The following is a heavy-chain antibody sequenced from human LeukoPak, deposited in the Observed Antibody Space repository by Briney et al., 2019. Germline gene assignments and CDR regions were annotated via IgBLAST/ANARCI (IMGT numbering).Heavy chain of an antibody. CDR2: INTDGSST. CDR3: AKDMYESSSPYYFDY. D-gene: IGHD6-13*01. Sequence: PGGSLRLSCAASGFTFSSYWMHWVRQAPGKGLVWVSRINTDGSSTNYADSVKGRFTISRDNAKNSLYLQMNSLRAEDTALYYCAKDMYESSSPYYFDYWGQGTLVTVSS. V-gene: IGHV3-74*01. J-gene: IGHJ4*02. CDR1: GFTFSSYW.